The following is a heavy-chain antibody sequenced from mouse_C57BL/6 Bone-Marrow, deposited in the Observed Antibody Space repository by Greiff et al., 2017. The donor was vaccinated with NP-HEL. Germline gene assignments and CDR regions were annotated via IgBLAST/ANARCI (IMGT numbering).Heavy chain of an antibody. CDR1: GFTFSSYG. J-gene: IGHJ2*01. CDR2: ISSGGSYT. V-gene: IGHV5-6*01. D-gene: IGHD1-1*01. Sequence: EVQGVESGGDLVKPGGSLKLSCAASGFTFSSYGMSWVRQTPDKRLEWVATISSGGSYTYYPDSVKGRFTISRDNAKNTLYLQMSSLKSEDTAMYYCERHYYGSSLYFDYWGQGTTLTVSS. CDR3: ERHYYGSSLYFDY.